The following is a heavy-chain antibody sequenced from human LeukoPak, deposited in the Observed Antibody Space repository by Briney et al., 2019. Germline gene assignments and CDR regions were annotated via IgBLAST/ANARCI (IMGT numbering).Heavy chain of an antibody. J-gene: IGHJ4*02. Sequence: SETLSLTCAVYGGSFSGYYWSWIRQPPGKGLEWIGEINHSGSTNYNPSLKSRVTISVDTSKNQFSLKLSSVTAADTAVYYCASSHPPDVGNNIWGQGTLVTVSS. D-gene: IGHD1-14*01. CDR1: GGSFSGYY. V-gene: IGHV4-34*01. CDR3: ASSHPPDVGNNI. CDR2: INHSGST.